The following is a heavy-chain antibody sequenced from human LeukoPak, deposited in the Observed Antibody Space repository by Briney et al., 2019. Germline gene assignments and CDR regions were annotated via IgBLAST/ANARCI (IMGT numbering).Heavy chain of an antibody. V-gene: IGHV5-10-1*01. CDR3: AGGGGYSGYAPY. CDR1: RYSFTNYW. CDR2: IDPSDSYT. D-gene: IGHD5-12*01. Sequence: GESLNISCKGSRYSFTNYWISWVRPMPGKGLEWMGRIDPSDSYTNYSPSFQGHVTISADKSISTAYLQWSSLKASDTAMYYCAGGGGYSGYAPYWGQGTLVTVSS. J-gene: IGHJ4*02.